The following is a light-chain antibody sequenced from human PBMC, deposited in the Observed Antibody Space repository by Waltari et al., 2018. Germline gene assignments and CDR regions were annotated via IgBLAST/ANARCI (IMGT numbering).Light chain of an antibody. V-gene: IGLV3-21*02. CDR3: SSFTSSSTHV. Sequence: SYVPTQPPSVSVAPGQPATITCAGKNLRIKMVQWYQQRPGQAPVLVVYDDSDRPSGISDRLAGTKSGSTATLTISGAEAGDEADYYCSSFTSSSTHVFGTGTKVTVV. CDR2: DDS. J-gene: IGLJ1*01. CDR1: NLRIKM.